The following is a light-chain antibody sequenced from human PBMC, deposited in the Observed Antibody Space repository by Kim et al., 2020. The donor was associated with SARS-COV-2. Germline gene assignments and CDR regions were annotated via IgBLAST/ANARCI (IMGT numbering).Light chain of an antibody. V-gene: IGLV3-19*01. CDR2: GKN. CDR1: SLRSYY. J-gene: IGLJ1*01. Sequence: LGQTVRITCQGDSLRSYYASWYQQKPGQGPVLVIYGKNNRPSGIPDRFSGSSSGNTASLTITGAQAEDEADYYCNSRDSSGNHHYVFGTGTKVTVL. CDR3: NSRDSSGNHHYV.